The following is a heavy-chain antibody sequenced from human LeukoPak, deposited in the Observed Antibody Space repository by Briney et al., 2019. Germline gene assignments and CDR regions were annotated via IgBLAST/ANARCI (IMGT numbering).Heavy chain of an antibody. CDR1: GFPFNSYA. CDR3: AKDLDTAMIGKVDS. CDR2: ISGGGANT. Sequence: KPGGSLRLSCAASGFPFNSYAMSWVRQAPGKGLEWVSSISGGGANTYYADSVKGRFTISRDNSKNTLYLQMNNLRPEDTAVYYCAKDLDTAMIGKVDSWGQGTLVTVSS. V-gene: IGHV3-23*01. J-gene: IGHJ4*02. D-gene: IGHD5-18*01.